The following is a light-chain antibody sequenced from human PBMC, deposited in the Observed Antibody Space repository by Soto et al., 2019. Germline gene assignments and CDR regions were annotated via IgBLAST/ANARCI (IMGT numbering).Light chain of an antibody. CDR3: CSYAGNSNVV. Sequence: QSVLTQPASVSGSPGQSITISCTGTSSDVGSYNLVSWYQQHPGKAPKLIIYEDSKRPSGVSNRFSGSKSGNTASLTISGLQAEDEADYYCCSYAGNSNVVFGGGTKLTVL. CDR1: SSDVGSYNL. J-gene: IGLJ2*01. V-gene: IGLV2-23*01. CDR2: EDS.